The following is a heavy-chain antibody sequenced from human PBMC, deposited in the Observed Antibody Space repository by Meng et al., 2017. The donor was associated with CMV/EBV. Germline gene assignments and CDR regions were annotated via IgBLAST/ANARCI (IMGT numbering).Heavy chain of an antibody. CDR2: MNPNSGNT. D-gene: IGHD1-1*01. J-gene: IGHJ6*02. Sequence: ASVKVSCKASGYTFTSYDINWVRQATGQGLEWMGWMNPNSGNTGYAQKFQGRVTMTRNTSISTACMELSSLRSEDTAVYYCARAILERRHRRLTLGSEPYYYYDMDVWGQGTTVTVSS. V-gene: IGHV1-8*01. CDR3: ARAILERRHRRLTLGSEPYYYYDMDV. CDR1: GYTFTSYD.